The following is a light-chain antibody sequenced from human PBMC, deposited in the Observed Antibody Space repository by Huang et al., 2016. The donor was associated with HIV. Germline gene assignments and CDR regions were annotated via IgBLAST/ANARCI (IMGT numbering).Light chain of an antibody. CDR3: QHYDSLPPWT. CDR2: DAS. J-gene: IGKJ1*01. V-gene: IGKV1-33*01. Sequence: DIQMTQSPSSLSASVGDRVTITCQASQDIGNYLNWYQQKPGQAPKLLIFDASNLETGVPSRFSESSSGTDFTFTISTLQPEDIATYYCQHYDSLPPWTFGQVTRVEI. CDR1: QDIGNY.